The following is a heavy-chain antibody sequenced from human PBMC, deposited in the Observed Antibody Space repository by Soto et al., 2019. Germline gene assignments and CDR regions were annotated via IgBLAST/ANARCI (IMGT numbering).Heavy chain of an antibody. V-gene: IGHV4-61*01. CDR2: MDDSGST. D-gene: IGHD5-12*01. CDR1: GASVTSATHY. Sequence: SETLSLTCTVAGASVTSATHYWNWIRQPPGKGLEWIGYMDDSGSTNYNPSLKSRVTISVDTSKNQFSLKLSSVSAADTAVYYCARGEEWLQLSLGYWGQGTLVTVSS. CDR3: ARGEEWLQLSLGY. J-gene: IGHJ4*02.